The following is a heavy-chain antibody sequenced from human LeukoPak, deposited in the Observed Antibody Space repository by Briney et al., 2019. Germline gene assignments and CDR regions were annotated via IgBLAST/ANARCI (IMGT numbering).Heavy chain of an antibody. CDR3: ATRGATVTEYYYFYMDI. CDR1: GFTFSHFW. V-gene: IGHV3-74*01. J-gene: IGHJ6*03. CDR2: INSDGSDT. D-gene: IGHD4-11*01. Sequence: PGGSLRLSCAASGFTFSHFWIHWVRQAPGKGPVWVSRINSDGSDTIYADSVKGRFTSSRDNAKNILYLQMNNLRAEDTAVYYCATRGATVTEYYYFYMDIWGKGTTVTVSS.